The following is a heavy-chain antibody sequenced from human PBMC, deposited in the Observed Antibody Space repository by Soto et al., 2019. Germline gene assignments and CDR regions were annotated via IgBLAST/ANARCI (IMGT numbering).Heavy chain of an antibody. Sequence: ASVKVSCKASGYTFTSYAMHWVRQAPGQRLEWMGWINAGNGNTKYSQKFQGRVTITRDTSASTAYMELSSLRSEDTAVYYCARGLGVKWYPPIMVYGGGDFDYWGQGTLVTVSS. D-gene: IGHD2-8*01. CDR1: GYTFTSYA. V-gene: IGHV1-3*01. J-gene: IGHJ4*02. CDR3: ARGLGVKWYPPIMVYGGGDFDY. CDR2: INAGNGNT.